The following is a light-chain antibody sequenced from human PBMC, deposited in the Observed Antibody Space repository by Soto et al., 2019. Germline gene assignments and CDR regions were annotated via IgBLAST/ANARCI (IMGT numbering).Light chain of an antibody. CDR2: DVS. J-gene: IGLJ1*01. Sequence: QSALTQPASVSGFPGQSITISCTGTSSDVGGYNYVSWYQQHPGKAPKLMIYDVSNRPSGVSNRFSGSKSGNTASLTIFGLQAEDEADYYCSSYTSSSTLDVFGTGTKVTVL. CDR1: SSDVGGYNY. V-gene: IGLV2-14*01. CDR3: SSYTSSSTLDV.